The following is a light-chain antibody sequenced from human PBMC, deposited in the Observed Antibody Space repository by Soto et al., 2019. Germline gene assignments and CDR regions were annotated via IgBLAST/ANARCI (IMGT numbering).Light chain of an antibody. CDR1: QDISNY. V-gene: IGKV1-33*01. J-gene: IGKJ5*01. Sequence: DIQMTQSPSSLSSSVGDIVTITCQASQDISNYLHWFQQKPGKAPQLLIFDVSNLQTGVPSRFSGGGSGTDFALTISSLEPEDIATYYCQQYDSLPLTFGQGTRLEIK. CDR2: DVS. CDR3: QQYDSLPLT.